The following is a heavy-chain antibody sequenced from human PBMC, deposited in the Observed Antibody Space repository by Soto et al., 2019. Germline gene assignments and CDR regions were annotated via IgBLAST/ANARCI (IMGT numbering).Heavy chain of an antibody. CDR2: ISWNSGSI. V-gene: IGHV3-9*01. CDR3: AKDSGSGSYYLNYYYYYGMDV. CDR1: GFTFDDYA. J-gene: IGHJ6*02. D-gene: IGHD3-10*01. Sequence: GGSLRLSCAASGFTFDDYAMHWVRQAPGKGLELVSGISWNSGSIGYADSVKGRFTISRDNAKNSLYLQMNSLRAEDTALYYCAKDSGSGSYYLNYYYYYGMDVWGQGTTVTVSS.